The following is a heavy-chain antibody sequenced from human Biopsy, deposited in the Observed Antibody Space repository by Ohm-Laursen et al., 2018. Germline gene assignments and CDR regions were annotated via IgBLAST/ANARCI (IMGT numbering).Heavy chain of an antibody. V-gene: IGHV1-2*02. CDR3: ARDRMTDVFGGPTRTDVFDS. CDR2: VNPNSGAT. CDR1: GYTFNDYY. Sequence: GASVKASCKASGYTFNDYYIHWVRQSPGQGLEWMGWVNPNSGATNSAEKFRGRVTLTRDTSISAVYIELRGLKSDDAAVYFCARDRMTDVFGGPTRTDVFDSWGQGTPVTVSS. D-gene: IGHD3-10*01. J-gene: IGHJ4*02.